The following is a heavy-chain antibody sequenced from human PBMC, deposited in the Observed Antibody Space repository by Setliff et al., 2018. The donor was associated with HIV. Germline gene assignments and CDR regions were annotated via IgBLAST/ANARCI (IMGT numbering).Heavy chain of an antibody. CDR1: GFTISNHA. CDR2: ISGSGGST. CDR3: VRDLMWAFDI. D-gene: IGHD1-26*01. V-gene: IGHV3-23*01. J-gene: IGHJ3*02. Sequence: GGSLRLSCAASGFTISNHAMSWVRQAPGKGLEWVSGISGSGGSTYYADSVKGRFTISRDNAKNSVHLEMSGLRNEDTALYYCVRDLMWAFDIWGQGTMVTVSS.